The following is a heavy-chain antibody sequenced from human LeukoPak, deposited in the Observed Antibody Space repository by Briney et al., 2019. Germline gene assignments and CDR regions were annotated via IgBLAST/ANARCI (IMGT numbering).Heavy chain of an antibody. D-gene: IGHD5-18*01. CDR2: ISWNSFTI. J-gene: IGHJ6*03. Sequence: GGSLRLSCAASGFTFDDYAMHWVRQAPGKGLERVSGISWNSFTIGYADSVKGRFTISRDNAKNSLYLQMNSLRVEDTALYYCAKDIGRVDTASTYMDVWGKGTTVTISS. CDR1: GFTFDDYA. V-gene: IGHV3-9*01. CDR3: AKDIGRVDTASTYMDV.